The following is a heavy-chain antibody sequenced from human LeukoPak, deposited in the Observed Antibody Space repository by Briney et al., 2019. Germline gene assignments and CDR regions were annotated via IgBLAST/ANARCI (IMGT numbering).Heavy chain of an antibody. CDR3: ARHGSGDYYDSSSWWDYYYGMDV. D-gene: IGHD3-22*01. Sequence: SVKVSCKASGGTFSSYAVSWVRQPPGQGLEWMGGIIPIFGTANYAQKFQGRVTITTDESTSTAYMELSSLRSEDTAVYYCARHGSGDYYDSSSWWDYYYGMDVWGQGTTVTVSS. CDR1: GGTFSSYA. V-gene: IGHV1-69*05. CDR2: IIPIFGTA. J-gene: IGHJ6*02.